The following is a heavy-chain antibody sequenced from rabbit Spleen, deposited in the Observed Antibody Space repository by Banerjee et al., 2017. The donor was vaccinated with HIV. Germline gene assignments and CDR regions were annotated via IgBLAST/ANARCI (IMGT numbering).Heavy chain of an antibody. Sequence: QEQLEESGGGLVKPEGSLTLTCKASGFSFSDRDVMCWVRQAPGKGLEWIACINTATGKAVYASWAKGRFTISKTSSTTVTLQMTSLTAADTATYFCVREASSSGYYNLWGPGTLVTVS. V-gene: IGHV1S45*01. CDR3: VREASSSGYYNL. CDR1: GFSFSDRDV. J-gene: IGHJ4*01. D-gene: IGHD1-1*01. CDR2: INTATGKA.